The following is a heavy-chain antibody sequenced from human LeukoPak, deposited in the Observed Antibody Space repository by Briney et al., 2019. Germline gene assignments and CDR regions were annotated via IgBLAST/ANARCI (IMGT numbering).Heavy chain of an antibody. CDR1: GGSFSDYD. CDR3: ARYVPVRTGATRASFDY. Sequence: SETLSLTCAVYGGSFSDYDWSWIRQPPGKGLEWIGEISHSGTTNCDPSLKSRISMSIDTSRSQFSLNLRSVTAADTAVYYCARYVPVRTGATRASFDYWGLGTLVTVSS. D-gene: IGHD1-1*01. J-gene: IGHJ4*02. CDR2: ISHSGTT. V-gene: IGHV4-34*10.